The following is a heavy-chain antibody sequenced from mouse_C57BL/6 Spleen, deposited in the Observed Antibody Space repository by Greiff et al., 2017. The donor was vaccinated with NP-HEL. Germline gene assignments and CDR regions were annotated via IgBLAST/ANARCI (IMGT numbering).Heavy chain of an antibody. CDR1: GYTFTSYW. V-gene: IGHV1-69*01. J-gene: IGHJ3*01. Sequence: QVQLQQPGAELVMPGASVKLSCKASGYTFTSYWMHWVKQRPGQGLEWIGEIDPSDSYTNYNQKFKGKSTLTVDKSSSTAYMQLSSLTSDDSAVYYCARVYYDYAWFAYWGQGTLVTVSA. CDR3: ARVYYDYAWFAY. D-gene: IGHD2-4*01. CDR2: IDPSDSYT.